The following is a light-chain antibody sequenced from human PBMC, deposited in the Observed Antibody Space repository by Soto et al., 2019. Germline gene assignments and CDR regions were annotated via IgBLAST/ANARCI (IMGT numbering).Light chain of an antibody. CDR3: QQYNIYPLT. CDR2: RGS. Sequence: DIQMTQSPSSLSASVGDRVTITCRASQDISIYLAWFQQKPGQAPKSLMYRGSTLQSGVPSRFSGSGSGTDFTLTISSLQPEDVATYYCQQYNIYPLTFGQGTRLEIK. V-gene: IGKV1-16*01. J-gene: IGKJ5*01. CDR1: QDISIY.